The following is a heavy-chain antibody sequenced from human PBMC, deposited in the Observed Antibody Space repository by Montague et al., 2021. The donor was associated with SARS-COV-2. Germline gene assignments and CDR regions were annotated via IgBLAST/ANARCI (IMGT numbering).Heavy chain of an antibody. D-gene: IGHD2-2*01. Sequence: TLSLTCTVSGGSISSGGYYWSWIRQHPGKGLEWIGYIYYSGSTYYNPSLKSRLTISVDTSKNRFSLKLSSVTAADTAMYYCARASVVVTTTGNWFDPWGQGTLVTVPS. V-gene: IGHV4-31*03. CDR2: IYYSGST. CDR3: ARASVVVTTTGNWFDP. J-gene: IGHJ5*02. CDR1: GGSISSGGYY.